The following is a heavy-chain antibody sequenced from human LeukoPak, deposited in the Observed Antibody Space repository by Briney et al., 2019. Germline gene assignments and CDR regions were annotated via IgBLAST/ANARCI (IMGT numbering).Heavy chain of an antibody. CDR3: AKDYDIEAGTYFDY. CDR1: GFTFSSYG. Sequence: GGSLRLSCAASGFTFSSYGMHWVRQAPGKGLEWVAVISCDGSNKYYAGSVKGRFTISRDNSKNTLYLQMNSLRAEDTAVYYCAKDYDIEAGTYFDYWGQGTLVTVSS. D-gene: IGHD3-9*01. J-gene: IGHJ4*02. V-gene: IGHV3-30*18. CDR2: ISCDGSNK.